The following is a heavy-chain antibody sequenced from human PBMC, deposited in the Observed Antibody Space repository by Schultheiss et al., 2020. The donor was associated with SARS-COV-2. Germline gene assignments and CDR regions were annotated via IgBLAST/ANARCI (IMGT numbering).Heavy chain of an antibody. V-gene: IGHV2-5*08. CDR3: AHHYDGSGNFDY. CDR1: GGSISSYYW. Sequence: TLSLTCTVSGGSISSYYWSWIRQPPGKALEWLALIYWDDDKRYRSTLKNTLTITKDTSKNQVVLTMTNMDPVDTATYFCAHHYDGSGNFDYWGQGTLVTVSS. CDR2: IYWDDDK. D-gene: IGHD3-22*01. J-gene: IGHJ4*02.